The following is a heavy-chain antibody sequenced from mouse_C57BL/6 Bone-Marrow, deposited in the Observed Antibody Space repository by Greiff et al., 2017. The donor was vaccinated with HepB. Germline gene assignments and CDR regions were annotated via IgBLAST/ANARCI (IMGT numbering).Heavy chain of an antibody. Sequence: EVQVVESGGGLVQPKGSLKLSCAASGFSFNTYAMHWVRQAPGKGLEWVARIRSKSNNYATYYAISVKARFTISRDDSESMLYLQMNNLITADTAMYCCVGISGYRFAYWGQGTLVTVSA. CDR1: GFSFNTYA. D-gene: IGHD3-2*02. CDR2: IRSKSNNYAT. CDR3: VGISGYRFAY. V-gene: IGHV10-1*01. J-gene: IGHJ3*01.